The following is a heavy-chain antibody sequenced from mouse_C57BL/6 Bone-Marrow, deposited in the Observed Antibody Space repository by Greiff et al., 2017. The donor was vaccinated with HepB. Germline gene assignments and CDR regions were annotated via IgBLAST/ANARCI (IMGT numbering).Heavy chain of an antibody. Sequence: QVQLQQPGAELVRPGTSVKLSCKASGYTFTSYWMHWVKQRPGQGLEWIGVIDPSDSYTNYNQKFKGKATLTVDTSSSTAYMQLSSLTSEDSAVYYCARNEGYAMDYWGQGTSVTVSS. J-gene: IGHJ4*01. V-gene: IGHV1-59*01. CDR3: ARNEGYAMDY. CDR2: IDPSDSYT. CDR1: GYTFTSYW.